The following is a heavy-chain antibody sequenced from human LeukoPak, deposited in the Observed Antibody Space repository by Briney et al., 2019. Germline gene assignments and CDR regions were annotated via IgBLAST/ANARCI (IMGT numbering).Heavy chain of an antibody. CDR2: INPNGGGT. CDR1: GYTFTGYD. J-gene: IGHJ4*02. D-gene: IGHD3-22*01. Sequence: ASVKVSCKASGYTFTGYDMHWVRQAPGQGLEWMGRINPNGGGTNYAQKFQGRVSMTRATSITTAYMELRRLRSDDTAVYYCARVDYDSSGYYFDYWGQGTLVTVSS. V-gene: IGHV1-2*06. CDR3: ARVDYDSSGYYFDY.